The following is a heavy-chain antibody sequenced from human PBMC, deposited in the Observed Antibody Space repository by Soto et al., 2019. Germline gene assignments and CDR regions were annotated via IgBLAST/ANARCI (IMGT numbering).Heavy chain of an antibody. CDR3: AKDLNRPATRYFYGMDV. Sequence: QVHLVESGGGVVQPGRSLRLSCAASGFTFSSYGMHWVRQAPGKGLEWVAVISYDEINKYYADSVKGRFTISRDNSKNTLYLQMNSLRAEDTAVFYCAKDLNRPATRYFYGMDVWGQGTTVTVSS. CDR1: GFTFSSYG. V-gene: IGHV3-30*18. J-gene: IGHJ6*02. CDR2: ISYDEINK. D-gene: IGHD6-6*01.